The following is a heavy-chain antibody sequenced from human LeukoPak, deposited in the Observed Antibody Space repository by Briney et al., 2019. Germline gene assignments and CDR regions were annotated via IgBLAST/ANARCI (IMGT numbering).Heavy chain of an antibody. D-gene: IGHD3-10*01. Sequence: GGSLRLSCAASGFTFSSYSMNWVRQAPGKGLEWVSSISSSSSYIYYADSVKGRFTISRDNSKNTLYLQMNSLRAEDTAVYYCAKDLGSGSYYDYWGQGTLVTVSS. V-gene: IGHV3-21*01. CDR1: GFTFSSYS. J-gene: IGHJ4*02. CDR2: ISSSSSYI. CDR3: AKDLGSGSYYDY.